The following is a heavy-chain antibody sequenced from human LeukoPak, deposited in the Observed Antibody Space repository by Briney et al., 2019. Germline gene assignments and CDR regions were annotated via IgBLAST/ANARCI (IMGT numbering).Heavy chain of an antibody. V-gene: IGHV3-48*01. J-gene: IGHJ4*02. D-gene: IGHD1-26*01. Sequence: GGSLRLSCAASGFTFSSYSMNWVRQAPGKGLEWVSYISSSSSTIYYADSVKGRFTISRDNAKNSLYLQMNSLRAEDTAVYYSARAPWELLFLGLGDFDYWGQGTLVTVSS. CDR3: ARAPWELLFLGLGDFDY. CDR2: ISSSSSTI. CDR1: GFTFSSYS.